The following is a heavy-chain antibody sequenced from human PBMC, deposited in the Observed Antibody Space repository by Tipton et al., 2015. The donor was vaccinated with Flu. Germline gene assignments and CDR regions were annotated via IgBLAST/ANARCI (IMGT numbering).Heavy chain of an antibody. Sequence: SLRLSCAASGFTFSSYWMHWVRQAPGKGLVWVSRINSDGSSTSYADSVKGRFTISRDNAKNSLYLQMNSLRAEDTAVYYCVRNKDIVVVPAARGGSAFDIWGQGTMVTVSS. D-gene: IGHD2-2*01. CDR3: VRNKDIVVVPAARGGSAFDI. CDR2: INSDGSST. J-gene: IGHJ3*02. CDR1: GFTFSSYW. V-gene: IGHV3-74*01.